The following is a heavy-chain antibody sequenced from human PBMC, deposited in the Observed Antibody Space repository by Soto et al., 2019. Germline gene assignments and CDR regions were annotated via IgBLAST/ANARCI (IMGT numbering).Heavy chain of an antibody. D-gene: IGHD3-3*01. CDR1: GASISSYY. CDR2: VYYSGNS. V-gene: IGHV4-59*13. J-gene: IGHJ4*02. Sequence: QVQLQESGPGLVKPSETLSLICTVSGASISSYYWNWIRQSPEKGLEWIGYVYYSGNSNFNPSLRDRLTMSVDMSKNQVSLKLKSVSAADTALYYCARGTISGVVIPRCFYFDFWGQGALVTVSS. CDR3: ARGTISGVVIPRCFYFDF.